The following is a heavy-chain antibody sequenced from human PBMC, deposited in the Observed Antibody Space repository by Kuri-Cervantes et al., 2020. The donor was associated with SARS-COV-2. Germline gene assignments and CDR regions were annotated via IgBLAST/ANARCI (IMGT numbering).Heavy chain of an antibody. CDR1: GFTFSTYA. CDR2: ISYDGSNK. D-gene: IGHD1-7*01. V-gene: IGHV3-30-3*01. CDR3: ARDNWNYGDAFDI. J-gene: IGHJ3*02. Sequence: GESLKISCAASGFTFSTYAIHWVRQAPGKGLEWVAVISYDGSNKFYADSVEGRFTISRDNAKNTLYLQMNSLRAEDTAVYYCARDNWNYGDAFDIWGQGTMVTVSS.